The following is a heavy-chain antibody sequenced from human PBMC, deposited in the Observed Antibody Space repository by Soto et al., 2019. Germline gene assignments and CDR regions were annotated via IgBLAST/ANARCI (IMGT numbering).Heavy chain of an antibody. D-gene: IGHD2-2*01. CDR3: ARHADCSSTSCYGSYYYYYYMDV. J-gene: IGHJ6*03. CDR1: GVTISSTNYY. CDR2: IFYSGGT. Sequence: QLQLQESGPGLVKPSETLSLTCTVSGVTISSTNYYWGWIRQPPGKALEWIGSIFYSGGTYYNPSLKSRVTLSVDTSKNQFSLKLSSVTAADTAVYYCARHADCSSTSCYGSYYYYYYMDVWGKGTTVTVSS. V-gene: IGHV4-39*01.